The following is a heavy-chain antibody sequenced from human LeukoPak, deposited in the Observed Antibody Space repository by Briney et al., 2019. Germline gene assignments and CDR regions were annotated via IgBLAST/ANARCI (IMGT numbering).Heavy chain of an antibody. CDR1: GFTFNNYA. CDR2: TAGSGISK. D-gene: IGHD3-22*01. J-gene: IGHJ4*02. CDR3: ARLPTFYYDSSGYHYDY. Sequence: GGFLRLSCVASGFTFNNYAMSWVRQAPGRGLEWASSTAGSGISKDYADSVKGRFTISKDKSKNTLYLQMDNLRAEDTGVYFCARLPTFYYDSSGYHYDYWGQGTLVTVSS. V-gene: IGHV3-23*01.